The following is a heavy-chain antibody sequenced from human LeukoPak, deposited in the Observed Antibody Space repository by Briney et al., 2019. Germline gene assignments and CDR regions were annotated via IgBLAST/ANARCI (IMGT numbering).Heavy chain of an antibody. Sequence: SETLSLTCAVSGGSISSYYWSWIRQPPGKGLEWIGYIYYSGSTNYNPSLKSRVTISVDTSKNQFSLKLSSVTAADTALYYCARDGYSSSWHKRGAFDIWGQGTMVTVSS. CDR1: GGSISSYY. D-gene: IGHD6-13*01. CDR2: IYYSGST. CDR3: ARDGYSSSWHKRGAFDI. V-gene: IGHV4-59*01. J-gene: IGHJ3*02.